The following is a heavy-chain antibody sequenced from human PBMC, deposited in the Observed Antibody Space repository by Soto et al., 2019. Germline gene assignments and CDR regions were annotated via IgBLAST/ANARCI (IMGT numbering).Heavy chain of an antibody. D-gene: IGHD2-2*02. CDR3: ARDRAIAYSWFVP. V-gene: IGHV3-74*01. J-gene: IGHJ5*02. CDR1: GFTFRSYW. Sequence: PGGAPKLSFAAPGFTFRSYWMHLVPQTPGEGLVWVSRINNDGRKTSYADSVKGRITISQDNAQNTLYLQKKFLRAEDTAVYYCARDRAIAYSWFVPWGQGTLVTVSS. CDR2: INNDGRKT.